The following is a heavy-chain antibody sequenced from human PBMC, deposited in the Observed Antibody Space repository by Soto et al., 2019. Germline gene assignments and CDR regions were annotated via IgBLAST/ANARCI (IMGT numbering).Heavy chain of an antibody. V-gene: IGHV4-31*03. CDR2: MYYSGTT. Sequence: QVQLQESGPGLVKPSQTLSLTCTVSAGSIGSGTYYWNWIRQHPGKGLEWIGYMYYSGTTYYNPSLQSRLTISGDTSKNQFSLKLSSVTVVDTAVYYCARGNDFRTGWFDPWGQGIMVTVSS. CDR1: AGSIGSGTYY. J-gene: IGHJ5*02. CDR3: ARGNDFRTGWFDP. D-gene: IGHD4-4*01.